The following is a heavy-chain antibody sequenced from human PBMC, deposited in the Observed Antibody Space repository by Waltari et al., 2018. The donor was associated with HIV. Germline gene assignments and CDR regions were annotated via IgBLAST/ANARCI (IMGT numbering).Heavy chain of an antibody. CDR1: GDSINSGGYY. CDR3: ARVAYWYFDL. J-gene: IGHJ2*01. CDR2: AYYRGST. D-gene: IGHD2-21*01. V-gene: IGHV4-31*03. Sequence: QVQLEESGPGLVKPSQTLSLTCTVSGDSINSGGYYWAWIRQHPEKCLEWIGFAYYRGSTFSNPSFKSRATISGDTSKNQFSLKLTSMTAADTAVYYCARVAYWYFDLWGRGTLVTVSS.